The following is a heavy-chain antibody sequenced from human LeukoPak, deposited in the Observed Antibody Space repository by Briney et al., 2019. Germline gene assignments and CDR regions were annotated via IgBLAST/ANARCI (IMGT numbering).Heavy chain of an antibody. CDR3: ARVPQGGTMTGFDY. CDR1: GYTFTSYD. V-gene: IGHV1-8*01. Sequence: GASVKVSCKASGYTFTSYDINWVRQATGQGLEWMGWMNPNSGNTGYAQKCQGRVTMTRNTSISTAYMELSSLRSEDTAVYYCARVPQGGTMTGFDYWGQGTLVTVSS. CDR2: MNPNSGNT. D-gene: IGHD3-22*01. J-gene: IGHJ4*02.